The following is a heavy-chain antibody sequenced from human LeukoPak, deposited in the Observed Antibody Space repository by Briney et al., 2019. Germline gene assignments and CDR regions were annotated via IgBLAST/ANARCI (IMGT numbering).Heavy chain of an antibody. V-gene: IGHV1-2*02. J-gene: IGHJ4*02. D-gene: IGHD3-9*01. CDR1: GYTFTGYY. CDR2: INPNSGGT. Sequence: ASAKVSCKASGYTFTGYYMHWVRQAPGQVLDWMGWINPNSGGTNYAQKFQGRVTMTRDRSISTAYMELSRLRSDDTAVYQAEGGIRYLDDYWGQGTLVTVSS. CDR3: EGGIRYLDDY.